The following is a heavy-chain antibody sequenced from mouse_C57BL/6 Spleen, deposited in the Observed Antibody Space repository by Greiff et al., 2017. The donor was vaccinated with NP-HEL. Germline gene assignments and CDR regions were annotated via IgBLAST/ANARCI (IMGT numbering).Heavy chain of an antibody. D-gene: IGHD1-1*01. CDR1: GYAFSSYW. CDR3: ARRGYYYGSSPLYFDY. CDR2: IYPGDGDT. V-gene: IGHV1-80*01. Sequence: QVQLQQSGAELVKPGASVKISCKASGYAFSSYWMNWVKQRPGKGLEWIGQIYPGDGDTNYNGKFKGKATLTADKSSSTAYMQLSSLTSEDSAVYFCARRGYYYGSSPLYFDYWGQGTTLTVSS. J-gene: IGHJ2*01.